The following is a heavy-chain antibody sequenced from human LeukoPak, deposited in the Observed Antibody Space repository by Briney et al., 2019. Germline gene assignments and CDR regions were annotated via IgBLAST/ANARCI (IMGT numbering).Heavy chain of an antibody. CDR2: IYYSGST. Sequence: SETLSLTCTVSGGSISSGGYYWSWIRQHPGKGLEWIGYIYYSGSTYYNPSLKSRVTISVDTSKNQFSLKLSSVTAADTAVYYCAREGGGNSVVRAYYFDYWGQGTLVTVSS. D-gene: IGHD4-23*01. V-gene: IGHV4-31*03. CDR1: GGSISSGGYY. CDR3: AREGGGNSVVRAYYFDY. J-gene: IGHJ4*02.